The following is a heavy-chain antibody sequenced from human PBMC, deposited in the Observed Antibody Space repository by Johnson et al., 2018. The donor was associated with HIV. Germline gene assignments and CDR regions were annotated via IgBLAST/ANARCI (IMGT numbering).Heavy chain of an antibody. D-gene: IGHD6-19*01. Sequence: VQLVESGGGLVQPGTSLRLSCAASGFSIDDFAMHWVRQAPGKGLEWVSGISWNGGWPSYADSVKGRFTISRDNFKNTLYLQMNSLRAEDTAVYYCARAFSSGWYPHDAFDIWGQGTMVTVSS. J-gene: IGHJ3*02. CDR2: ISWNGGWP. CDR1: GFSIDDFA. V-gene: IGHV3-9*01. CDR3: ARAFSSGWYPHDAFDI.